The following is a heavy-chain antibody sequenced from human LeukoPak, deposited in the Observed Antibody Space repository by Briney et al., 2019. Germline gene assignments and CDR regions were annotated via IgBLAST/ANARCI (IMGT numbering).Heavy chain of an antibody. D-gene: IGHD6-13*01. CDR1: GYSTSDGYY. J-gene: IGHJ4*02. V-gene: IGHV4-38-2*02. CDR2: LHHKGST. CDR3: TRDGFLIAGSRFDD. Sequence: SETLSLTCTVSGYSTSDGYYRGWIRQPPGKGLEWIGSLHHKGSTYYNPSLKSRVTTSVDTSKNQIFLKLSSVTAADTAVYYCTRDGFLIAGSRFDDWGQGTLVTVTS.